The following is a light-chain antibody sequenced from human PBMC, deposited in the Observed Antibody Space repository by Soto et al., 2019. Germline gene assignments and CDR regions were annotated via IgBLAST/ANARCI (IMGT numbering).Light chain of an antibody. J-gene: IGKJ3*01. CDR3: QHYGSALFT. CDR2: GAS. Sequence: EIVLTQSPGTLSLSPGERATLSCRASQSFISSYLAWYQQKPGQAPRLLIYGASSRATVIPDRFSGSGSGTDFTLTISSLEPEDFAVYYCQHYGSALFTFGPGTKVDVK. V-gene: IGKV3-20*01. CDR1: QSFISSY.